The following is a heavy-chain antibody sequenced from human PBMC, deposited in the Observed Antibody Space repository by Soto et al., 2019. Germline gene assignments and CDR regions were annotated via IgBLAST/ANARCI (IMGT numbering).Heavy chain of an antibody. D-gene: IGHD4-17*01. J-gene: IGHJ5*02. CDR3: ARHGATVTTGGFWFDP. Sequence: PSATLSLTCTVSGGSISSSYWSWIRQAPGKGLEWIGYFFYSGSTNYNPSLKSRVTISVDTSKNQFSLKLSSVTAADTALYYCARHGATVTTGGFWFDPWGQGTLVTVSS. V-gene: IGHV4-59*08. CDR1: GGSISSSY. CDR2: FFYSGST.